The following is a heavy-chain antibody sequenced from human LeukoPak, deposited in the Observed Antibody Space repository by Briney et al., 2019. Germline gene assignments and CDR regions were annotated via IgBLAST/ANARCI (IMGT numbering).Heavy chain of an antibody. CDR3: ARGIAVEFYYYMDV. J-gene: IGHJ6*03. V-gene: IGHV1-18*01. CDR2: ISAYNGNT. Sequence: ASVKVSCKASGYTFTSYGISWVRQAPGQGLEWMGWISAYNGNTNYAQKLQGRVTMTTDTSTGTAYMELRSLRSDDTAVYYCARGIAVEFYYYMDVWGKGTTVTVSS. D-gene: IGHD6-19*01. CDR1: GYTFTSYG.